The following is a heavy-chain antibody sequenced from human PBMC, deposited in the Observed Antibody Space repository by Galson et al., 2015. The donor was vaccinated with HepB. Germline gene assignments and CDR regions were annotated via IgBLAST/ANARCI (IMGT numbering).Heavy chain of an antibody. CDR2: ISYDGNNK. J-gene: IGHJ4*02. CDR3: ARGHSAYDFDFDY. CDR1: GFTFSTYA. Sequence: SLRLSCAASGFTFSTYAMHWVRQAPGKGLEWVAVISYDGNNKYYADSVRGRFTISRDNSKNTLSLQMNSLRAEDSAVYYCARGHSAYDFDFDYWGQGALVTVSS. D-gene: IGHD5-12*01. V-gene: IGHV3-30*04.